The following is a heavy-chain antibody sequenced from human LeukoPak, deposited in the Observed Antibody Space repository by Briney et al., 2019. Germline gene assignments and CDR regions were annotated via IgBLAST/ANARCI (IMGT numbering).Heavy chain of an antibody. D-gene: IGHD3-22*01. CDR2: IYYSGST. V-gene: IGHV4-39*01. J-gene: IGHJ5*02. Sequence: SETLSLTCTVSGDSISSSSSYWGWIRQPPGEGLEWIGSIYYSGSTYYNTSLKSRVTISVDTSKNQFSLKLSSVTAADTAVYYCARGKVFDSSGYYYFWARTHIPKKNNWFDPWGQGTLVTVSS. CDR3: ARGKVFDSSGYYYFWARTHIPKKNNWFDP. CDR1: GDSISSSSSY.